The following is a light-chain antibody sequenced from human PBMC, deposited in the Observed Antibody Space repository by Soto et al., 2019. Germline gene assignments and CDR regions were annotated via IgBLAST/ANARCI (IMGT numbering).Light chain of an antibody. J-gene: IGKJ1*01. CDR1: QSVSNNY. CDR3: QQRSIWPWT. V-gene: IGKV3-11*01. Sequence: EIVMTQSPGTLSLSPGERATLSCRASQSVSNNYLAWYQQKPGQAPRLLIYDTSDRATGIPARFSGSGSGTDFTLTISSLEPEDFAVFYCQQRSIWPWTFGQGTKVDIK. CDR2: DTS.